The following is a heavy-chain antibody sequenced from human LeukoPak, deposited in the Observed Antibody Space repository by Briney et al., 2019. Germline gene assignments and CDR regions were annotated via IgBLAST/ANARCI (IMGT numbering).Heavy chain of an antibody. CDR3: AKDSCGGDCYSGY. D-gene: IGHD2-21*02. J-gene: IGHJ4*02. CDR1: GFTFSSYA. CDR2: ISGSGGST. V-gene: IGHV3-23*01. Sequence: GGSLRFSCAASGFTFSSYAMSWVRQAPGKGLEWVSAISGSGGSTYYADSVKGRFTISRDNSKNTLYLQMNSLRAEDTAVYYCAKDSCGGDCYSGYWGQGTLATVSS.